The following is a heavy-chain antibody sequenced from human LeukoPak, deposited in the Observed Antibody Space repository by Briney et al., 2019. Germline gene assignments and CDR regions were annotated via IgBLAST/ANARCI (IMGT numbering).Heavy chain of an antibody. V-gene: IGHV6-1*01. D-gene: IGHD6-13*01. Sequence: SQTLSLTCAISGDSVSSNSAAWNWIRQSPSRGLEWMGRTYYRSKWYNDYAVSVKGRIAINPDTSKNQFSLQLNSVTPEDTAVYYCARAKGRSPLFDYWGQGTLVTVSS. CDR2: TYYRSKWYN. CDR3: ARAKGRSPLFDY. J-gene: IGHJ4*02. CDR1: GDSVSSNSAA.